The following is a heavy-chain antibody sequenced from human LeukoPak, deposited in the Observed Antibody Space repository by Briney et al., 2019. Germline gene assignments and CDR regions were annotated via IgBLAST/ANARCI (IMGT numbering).Heavy chain of an antibody. CDR3: ARGPTRYYFDY. CDR1: GGSISSYY. J-gene: IGHJ4*02. V-gene: IGHV4-59*01. CDR2: IYYSGST. Sequence: SETLSLTCTVSGGSISSYYWSWIRQPPGKGLEWIGYIYYSGSTYYNPSLKSRVTISVDTSKNQFSLKLSSVTAADTAVYYCARGPTRYYFDYWGQGTPVTVSS. D-gene: IGHD3-9*01.